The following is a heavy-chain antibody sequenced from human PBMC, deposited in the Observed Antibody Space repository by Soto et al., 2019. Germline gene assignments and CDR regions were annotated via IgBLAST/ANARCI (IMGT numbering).Heavy chain of an antibody. J-gene: IGHJ4*02. V-gene: IGHV3-30*18. CDR3: AKDDTVDTAMIDY. Sequence: QVQLVESGGGVVQPGRSLRLSCAASGFTFSSYGMHWVRQAPGKGLEWVAVISYDGSNKYYADSVKGRFTISRDNSKNTLYLQMNSLRAEDTAVYYCAKDDTVDTAMIDYWGQGNLVTVSS. CDR1: GFTFSSYG. D-gene: IGHD5-18*01. CDR2: ISYDGSNK.